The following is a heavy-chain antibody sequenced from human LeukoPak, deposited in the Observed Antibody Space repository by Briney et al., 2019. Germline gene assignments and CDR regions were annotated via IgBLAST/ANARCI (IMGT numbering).Heavy chain of an antibody. CDR2: TYYRSKWYN. D-gene: IGHD1-26*01. J-gene: IGHJ4*02. CDR3: ARAHPSIVGATTGRYFFDY. CDR1: GDSVSSNSAA. V-gene: IGHV6-1*01. Sequence: SQTLSLTCAISGDSVSSNSAAWNWIRQSPSRGLEWLGRTYYRSKWYNDYAVSVKSRITVNPDTSKNQFSLQLNSVTPEDTAVYYCARAHPSIVGATTGRYFFDYWGQGTLVTVSS.